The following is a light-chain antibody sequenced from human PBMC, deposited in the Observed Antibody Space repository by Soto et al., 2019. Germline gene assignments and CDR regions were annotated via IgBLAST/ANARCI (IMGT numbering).Light chain of an antibody. J-gene: IGKJ1*01. CDR3: HQYNNWPPGT. Sequence: EIVMTQSPATLSVSPGDRATLSCRASQSVSSNLAWYQQKPGQAPRLLIYGASTRATGIPARFSGSGSGTELTLTISSLQSEDFAVYYCHQYNNWPPGTFGQGTKVDIK. CDR2: GAS. CDR1: QSVSSN. V-gene: IGKV3-15*01.